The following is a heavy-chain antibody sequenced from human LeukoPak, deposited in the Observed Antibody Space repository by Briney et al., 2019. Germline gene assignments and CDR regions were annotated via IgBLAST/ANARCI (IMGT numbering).Heavy chain of an antibody. D-gene: IGHD3-10*01. V-gene: IGHV4-34*01. CDR3: ARRGSGSYYNARTSNWFDP. J-gene: IGHJ5*02. CDR2: INHSGST. CDR1: GGSISSYY. Sequence: SETLSLTCTVSGGSISSYYWSWIRQPPGKGLEWIGEINHSGSTNYNPSLKSRVTISVDTSKNQFSLKLSSVTAADTAVYYCARRGSGSYYNARTSNWFDPWGQGTLVTVSS.